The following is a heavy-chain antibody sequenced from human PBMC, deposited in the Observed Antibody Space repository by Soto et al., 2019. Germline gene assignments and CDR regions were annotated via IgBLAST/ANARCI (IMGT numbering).Heavy chain of an antibody. V-gene: IGHV3-11*06. J-gene: IGHJ4*02. CDR1: GFTFSDHF. CDR3: ARVGTGAYYFDY. Sequence: QVELVESGGGVVKPGGSLRLSCAASGFTFSDHFMTWIRQPPGKGLEWVSYISIKSSTTNYADSVNGRFTISRDNALNTLYLQMNSLTAEDTALYYCARVGTGAYYFDYWGLGTLVTVSS. CDR2: ISIKSSTT. D-gene: IGHD7-27*01.